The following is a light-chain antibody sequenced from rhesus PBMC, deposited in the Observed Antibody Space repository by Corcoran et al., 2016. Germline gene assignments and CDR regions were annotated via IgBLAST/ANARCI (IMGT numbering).Light chain of an antibody. CDR2: YTT. CDR1: QGISSY. Sequence: DIQMTQSPSSVSASVGDRVTITCRASQGISSYLAWYQQKPGKAPKLLIYYTTSLQSGVPSRFSGSGSGTEFTLPISSLQPEDFATYYCQKYNSLPFSFGQGTKVEIK. J-gene: IGKJ2*01. CDR3: QKYNSLPFS. V-gene: IGKV1-25*01.